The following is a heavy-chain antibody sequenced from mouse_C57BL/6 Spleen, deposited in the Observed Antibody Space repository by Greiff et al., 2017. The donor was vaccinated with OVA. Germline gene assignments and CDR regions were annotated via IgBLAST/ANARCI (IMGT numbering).Heavy chain of an antibody. D-gene: IGHD2-5*01. Sequence: DVMLVESGGGLVQPKGSLKLSCASSGFSFNTYAMNWVRQAPGKGLEWVARIRSKSNNYATYYADSVKDRFTISRDDSESMLYLQMNNLKTEDTAMYYCVRDSNYVWFAYWGQGTLVTVSA. J-gene: IGHJ3*01. CDR3: VRDSNYVWFAY. V-gene: IGHV10-1*01. CDR2: IRSKSNNYAT. CDR1: GFSFNTYA.